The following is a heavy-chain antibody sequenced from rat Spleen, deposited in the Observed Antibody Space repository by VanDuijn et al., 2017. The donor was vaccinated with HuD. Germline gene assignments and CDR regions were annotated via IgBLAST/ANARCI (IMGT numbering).Heavy chain of an antibody. Sequence: EVQLVESGGGLVQPGRSLKLSCAASGFTFSDYYMAWVRQAPTKGLEWVATISYDGSSTYYRDSVKGRFTISRDNAKSTLYLQMDSLRSEDTATYYCTRDQGNVMDAWGQGASVTVSS. CDR1: GFTFSDYY. CDR3: TRDQGNVMDA. J-gene: IGHJ4*01. CDR2: ISYDGSST. V-gene: IGHV5-20*01.